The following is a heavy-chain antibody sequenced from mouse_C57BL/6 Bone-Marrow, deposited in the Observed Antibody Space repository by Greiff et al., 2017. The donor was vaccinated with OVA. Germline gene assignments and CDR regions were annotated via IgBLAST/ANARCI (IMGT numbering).Heavy chain of an antibody. V-gene: IGHV5-6*01. Sequence: EVQGVESGGDLVKPGGSLKLSCAASGFTFSSYGMSWVRQTPDQRLEWVATISSGGSYTYYPDSVKGRFTISRDNAKNTLYLQMSSLKSEDTAMYYCARHPKSHYYYGSSYFDYWGQGTTLTVSS. CDR3: ARHPKSHYYYGSSYFDY. CDR1: GFTFSSYG. D-gene: IGHD1-1*01. J-gene: IGHJ2*01. CDR2: ISSGGSYT.